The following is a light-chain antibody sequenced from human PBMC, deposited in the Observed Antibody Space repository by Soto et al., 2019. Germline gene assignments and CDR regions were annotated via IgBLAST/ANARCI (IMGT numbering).Light chain of an antibody. CDR1: SSDVGGHNY. CDR2: DVT. Sequence: QSALTQPPSASGSPGQSVTISCTGTSSDVGGHNYVSWYQQYPGRAPKLMVYDVTKRPSGVPDRFSGSRSGNTASLTVSGLQAEDEADYYCSSYADSSNLVFGGGTQLTVL. CDR3: SSYADSSNLV. V-gene: IGLV2-8*01. J-gene: IGLJ2*01.